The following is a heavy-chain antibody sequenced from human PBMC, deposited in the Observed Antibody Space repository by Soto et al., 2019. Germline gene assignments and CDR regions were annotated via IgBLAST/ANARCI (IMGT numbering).Heavy chain of an antibody. CDR1: GFTFSSYS. Sequence: PGGSLRLSCAASGFTFSSYSMNWVRQAPGKGLEWVSYISSSSSTIYYADSVKGRFTISRDNAKNSLYLQMNSLRAEDTAVYYCAVCSSGVPYFQHWGQGTLVTVSS. D-gene: IGHD2-8*01. V-gene: IGHV3-48*01. J-gene: IGHJ1*01. CDR2: ISSSSSTI. CDR3: AVCSSGVPYFQH.